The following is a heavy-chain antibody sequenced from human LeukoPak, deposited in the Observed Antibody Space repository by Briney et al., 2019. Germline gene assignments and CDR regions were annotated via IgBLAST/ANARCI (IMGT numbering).Heavy chain of an antibody. V-gene: IGHV3-48*01. CDR2: ISSSSSSI. D-gene: IGHD3-10*01. Sequence: PGGSLRLSCAASGFTFSSYSMNWVRQAPGKGLEWVSYISSSSSSIYYADSVKGRFTISRDNAKNSLYLQMNSLRAEDTAVYYCARDFERFGELSDAFDIWGQGTMVTVSS. J-gene: IGHJ3*02. CDR3: ARDFERFGELSDAFDI. CDR1: GFTFSSYS.